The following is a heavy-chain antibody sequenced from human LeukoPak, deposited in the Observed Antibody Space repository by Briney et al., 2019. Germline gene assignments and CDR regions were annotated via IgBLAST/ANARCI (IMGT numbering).Heavy chain of an antibody. CDR3: AKESDGFDI. CDR2: ISRDRSYI. CDR1: GFIFSSYI. V-gene: IGHV3-30*15. Sequence: GRSLRLSCIASGFIFSSYIMNWVRQAPGKGLEWVAVISRDRSYIHYAESVKGRFTISRGNSKNTLYLDMSTLRAEDTAVYFCAKESDGFDIWGQGTAVTVSS. J-gene: IGHJ3*02.